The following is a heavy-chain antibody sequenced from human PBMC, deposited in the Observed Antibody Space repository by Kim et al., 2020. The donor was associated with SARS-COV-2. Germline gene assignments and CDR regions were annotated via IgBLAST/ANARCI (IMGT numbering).Heavy chain of an antibody. CDR1: GFTVSSNY. J-gene: IGHJ5*02. CDR3: ARVKQGGWELLPGVFDP. V-gene: IGHV3-53*04. D-gene: IGHD1-26*01. Sequence: GGSLRLSCAASGFTVSSNYMSWVRQAPGKGLEWVSVIYSGGSTYYADSVKGRFTISRHNSKNTLYLQMNSLRAEDTAVYYCARVKQGGWELLPGVFDPWGQGTLVTVSS. CDR2: IYSGGST.